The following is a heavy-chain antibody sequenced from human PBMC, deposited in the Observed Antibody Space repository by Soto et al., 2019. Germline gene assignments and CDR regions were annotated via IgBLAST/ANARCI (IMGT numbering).Heavy chain of an antibody. CDR2: ISYDGSNK. Sequence: GGSLRLSCAAIRFPVISYGMQWDCEAPGKGLEWVAVISYDGSNKYYADSVKGRFTISRDNSKNTLYLQMNSLRADDTAVYYCARRRITIFGVDYYYYGMDVWGQGT. D-gene: IGHD3-3*01. CDR1: RFPVISYG. CDR3: ARRRITIFGVDYYYYGMDV. V-gene: IGHV3-30*03. J-gene: IGHJ6*02.